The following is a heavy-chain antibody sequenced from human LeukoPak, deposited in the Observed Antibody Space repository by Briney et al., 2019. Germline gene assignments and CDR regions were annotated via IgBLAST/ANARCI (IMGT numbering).Heavy chain of an antibody. D-gene: IGHD5-24*01. CDR3: AKDIQLSA. CDR2: IASSGRNT. V-gene: IGHV3-53*01. J-gene: IGHJ3*01. Sequence: GGSLRLSCAASGFTVSSNYMSWVRQAPGKGLEWVSLIASSGRNTYYTDSVRGRFTISRDNSKNTLSLQMNSLRVEDTAMYYCAKDIQLSAWGLGTMVTVSS. CDR1: GFTVSSNY.